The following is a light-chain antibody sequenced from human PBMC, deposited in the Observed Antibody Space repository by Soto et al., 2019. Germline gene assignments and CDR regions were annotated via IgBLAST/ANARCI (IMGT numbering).Light chain of an antibody. Sequence: EIVMTQSPCTLSVSAGERVTLSCRGSQSVSSCLAWYQQKPGQAPRLLIYGASTRAPGVPARFSGSGSGTDFTFTISSLQSEDVAVYYCQQHNSWPLTFGGGTKVEIK. CDR3: QQHNSWPLT. CDR1: QSVSSC. V-gene: IGKV3-15*01. J-gene: IGKJ4*01. CDR2: GAS.